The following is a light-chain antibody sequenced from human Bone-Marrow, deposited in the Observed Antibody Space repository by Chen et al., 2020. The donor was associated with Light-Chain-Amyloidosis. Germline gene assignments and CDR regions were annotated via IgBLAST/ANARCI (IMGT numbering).Light chain of an antibody. J-gene: IGLJ3*02. CDR1: HLGSTS. CDR3: QVWDRSSDRPV. CDR2: EDS. V-gene: IGLV3-21*02. Sequence: SYVLTPPSSVSVAPGQTATIACGGNHLGSTSVHWYQQTPGLAPLLVVYEDSDRPSGIPERLTGSNAGNTASLTSSRDEAGDETDYYCQVWDRSSDRPVFGGGTKLTVL.